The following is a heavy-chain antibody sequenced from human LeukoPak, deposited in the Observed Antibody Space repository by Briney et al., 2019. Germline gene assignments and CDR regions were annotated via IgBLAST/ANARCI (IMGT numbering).Heavy chain of an antibody. CDR2: INHSGST. CDR3: ARASRRSSGWYAPNYYYYMDV. Sequence: SETLSLTCAVYGGSFSGYYWSWIRQPPGKGLEWIGEINHSGSTNYNPSLKSRVTISVDTSKNQFSLKLSPVTAADTAVYYCARASRRSSGWYAPNYYYYMDVWGKGTTVTVSS. CDR1: GGSFSGYY. D-gene: IGHD6-19*01. J-gene: IGHJ6*03. V-gene: IGHV4-34*01.